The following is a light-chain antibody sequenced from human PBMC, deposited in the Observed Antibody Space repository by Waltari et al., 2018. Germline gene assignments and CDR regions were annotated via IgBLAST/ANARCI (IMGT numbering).Light chain of an antibody. Sequence: DIQMTQSPSSLSASVGDSVTITCRAAQRIRSYLYWYQVKPGKAPKLLIYSTSTLQNGVPSRFSGSGAGTQFTLTISGLQPEDFATYYCQQSYRDVGFRFGQGTKL. V-gene: IGKV1-39*01. CDR3: QQSYRDVGFR. J-gene: IGKJ2*03. CDR1: QRIRSY. CDR2: STS.